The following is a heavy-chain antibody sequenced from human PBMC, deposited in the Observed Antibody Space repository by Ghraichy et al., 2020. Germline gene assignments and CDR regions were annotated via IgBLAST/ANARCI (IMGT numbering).Heavy chain of an antibody. CDR3: ARVSTSMIVVRWSAFDI. V-gene: IGHV4-31*03. J-gene: IGHJ3*02. D-gene: IGHD3-22*01. CDR1: GGSISSGGYY. Sequence: SETLSLTCTVSGGSISSGGYYWSWIRQHPGKGLEWIGYIYYSGSTYYNPSLKSRVTISVDTSKNQFSLKLSSVTAADTAVYYCARVSTSMIVVRWSAFDIWGQGTMVTVSS. CDR2: IYYSGST.